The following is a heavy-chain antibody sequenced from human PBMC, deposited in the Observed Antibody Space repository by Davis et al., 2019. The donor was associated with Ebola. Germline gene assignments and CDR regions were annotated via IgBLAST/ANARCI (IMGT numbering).Heavy chain of an antibody. Sequence: PGGSLRLSCAASGFTFSSYAMHWVRQTPGKGLEWVAVISYDGSNKYYADSVKGRFTISRDNSKNTLYLQMNSLRAEDTAVYYCARLQSQFRAFDIWGQGTMVTVSS. D-gene: IGHD5-24*01. CDR3: ARLQSQFRAFDI. J-gene: IGHJ3*02. V-gene: IGHV3-30-3*01. CDR2: ISYDGSNK. CDR1: GFTFSSYA.